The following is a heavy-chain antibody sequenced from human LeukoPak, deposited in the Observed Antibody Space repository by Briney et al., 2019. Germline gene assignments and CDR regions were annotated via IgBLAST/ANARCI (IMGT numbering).Heavy chain of an antibody. Sequence: SETLSLTCAVYGGSFSGYYWSWIRQPPGKGLEWIGEINHSGSTNYNPSLKSRVTISVDTSKNQFSLKLSSVTAADTAVYYCARYSWGYYFDYWGQGTLVTVSS. CDR2: INHSGST. V-gene: IGHV4-34*01. J-gene: IGHJ4*02. D-gene: IGHD3-16*01. CDR1: GGSFSGYY. CDR3: ARYSWGYYFDY.